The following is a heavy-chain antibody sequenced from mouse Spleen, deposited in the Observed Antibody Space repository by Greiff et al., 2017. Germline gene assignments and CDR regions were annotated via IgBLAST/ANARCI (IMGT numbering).Heavy chain of an antibody. Sequence: EVTLVESGGGLVKPGGSLKLSCAASGFTFSDYGMHWVRQAPEKGLEWVAYISSGSSTIYYADTVKGRFTISRDNAKNTLFLQMTSLRSEDTAMYYCAGYYSSFYAMDYWGQGTSVTVSS. CDR3: AGYYSSFYAMDY. D-gene: IGHD2-12*01. CDR2: ISSGSSTI. V-gene: IGHV5-17*01. J-gene: IGHJ4*01. CDR1: GFTFSDYG.